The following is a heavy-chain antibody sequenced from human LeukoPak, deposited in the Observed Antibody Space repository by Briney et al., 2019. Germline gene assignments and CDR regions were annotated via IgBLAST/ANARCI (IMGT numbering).Heavy chain of an antibody. CDR2: IYPGDSDT. J-gene: IGHJ4*02. Sequence: GESLKISCKGSGYSFTSYWIGWVRQLPGKGLEWMGIIYPGDSDTRYSPSFQGQVTISADKSISTAYLQWSSLKASDTAMYYCARQLNYYDSSGKKYYFDYWGQGTLVTVSS. CDR1: GYSFTSYW. D-gene: IGHD3-22*01. V-gene: IGHV5-51*01. CDR3: ARQLNYYDSSGKKYYFDY.